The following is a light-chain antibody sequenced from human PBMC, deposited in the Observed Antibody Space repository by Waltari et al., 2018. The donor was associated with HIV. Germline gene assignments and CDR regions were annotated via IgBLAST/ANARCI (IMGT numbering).Light chain of an antibody. CDR1: QKISRY. J-gene: IGKJ5*01. V-gene: IGKV1-39*01. CDR2: GAS. CDR3: QQSYGAPFT. Sequence: IQMTQSPSALSASVGDTVTITCRASQKISRYPNWYQKKVGEAPKLLVYGASSLQSGVPARFRGSGSGSEYFLSISSLKSDDFATYFCQQSYGAPFTFG.